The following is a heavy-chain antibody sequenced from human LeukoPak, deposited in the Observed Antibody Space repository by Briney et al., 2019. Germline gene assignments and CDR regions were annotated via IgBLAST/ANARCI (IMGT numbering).Heavy chain of an antibody. J-gene: IGHJ4*02. CDR3: ARAPATNEWRCMDY. CDR1: GFTFSNYW. D-gene: IGHD2-8*02. V-gene: IGHV3-7*01. Sequence: GGSLRLSCVASGFTFSNYWMGWVRQAPGKGLEWVANIKQDGTEKRYVDPVKGRFTISRNNAKNSLYLQMNSLRAEDTAVYYCARAPATNEWRCMDYWGQGTLVTVSS. CDR2: IKQDGTEK.